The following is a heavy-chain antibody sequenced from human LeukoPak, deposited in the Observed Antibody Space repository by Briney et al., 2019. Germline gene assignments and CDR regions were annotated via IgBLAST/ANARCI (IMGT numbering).Heavy chain of an antibody. CDR2: ITGSGYNI. Sequence: GGSLRLSCAASGFTFSSYTMSWVRQAPGKGLEWVSSITGSGYNIYYGDSVKGRVTMSRDESKNTLYVEMNRMRVEDTAVYYCAKDHGYPYGYDYWGQGTLVTVSS. D-gene: IGHD5-18*01. V-gene: IGHV3-23*01. J-gene: IGHJ4*02. CDR1: GFTFSSYT. CDR3: AKDHGYPYGYDY.